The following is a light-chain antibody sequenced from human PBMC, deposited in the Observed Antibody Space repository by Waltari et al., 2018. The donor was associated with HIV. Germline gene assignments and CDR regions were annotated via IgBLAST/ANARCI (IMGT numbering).Light chain of an antibody. CDR2: AAS. V-gene: IGKV1-39*01. CDR1: QNISDY. Sequence: DIQMTQSPSSLSAAVGDRVTITFRASQNISDYLNWYQQRPGKAPILLIYAASTLQSGVPSTFSGSGSGTHFTLTISSLQPGDFGTYYCQQSYSLPPTFGQGTKVEIK. CDR3: QQSYSLPPT. J-gene: IGKJ1*01.